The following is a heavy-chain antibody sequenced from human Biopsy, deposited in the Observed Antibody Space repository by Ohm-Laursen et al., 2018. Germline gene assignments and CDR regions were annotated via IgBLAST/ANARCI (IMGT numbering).Heavy chain of an antibody. Sequence: SLRLSCAASGFTFSSYAMTWFRQAPGKGLERVSTISGNSDIIYDTGSVKGRFTISRDNSKNTLYLQMNSLRADDTAVYYCALAAAQTVTHFDYWGQGTLITVSS. CDR2: ISGNSDII. V-gene: IGHV3-23*01. CDR1: GFTFSSYA. CDR3: ALAAAQTVTHFDY. D-gene: IGHD4-17*01. J-gene: IGHJ4*02.